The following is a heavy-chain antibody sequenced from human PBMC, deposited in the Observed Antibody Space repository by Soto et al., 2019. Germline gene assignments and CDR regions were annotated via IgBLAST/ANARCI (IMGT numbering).Heavy chain of an antibody. CDR1: GYTFTSYA. Sequence: VKVSCKASGYTFTSYAMHWVRQAPGQRLEWMGWINAGNGNTKYSQKFQGRVTITRDTSASTAYMELSSLRSEDTAVYYCARSIVVVTALDYWGQGTLVTVYS. CDR3: ARSIVVVTALDY. V-gene: IGHV1-3*01. J-gene: IGHJ4*02. D-gene: IGHD2-21*02. CDR2: INAGNGNT.